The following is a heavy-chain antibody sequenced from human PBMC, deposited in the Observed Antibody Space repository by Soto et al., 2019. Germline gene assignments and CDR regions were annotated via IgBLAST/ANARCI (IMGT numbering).Heavy chain of an antibody. CDR2: IYYSGTTT. CDR1: GGSISHDY. D-gene: IGHD1-26*01. CDR3: ARLGGSYAVPHFDY. J-gene: IGHJ4*02. V-gene: IGHV4-59*08. Sequence: SETLSLTCTVSGGSISHDYWTWIRQPPGKGLEWMGYIYYSGTTTNYNPSLKSRVTLSVDTSKNQFSLKLSSVTAADTAVYYCARLGGSYAVPHFDYWGQGTLVTVSS.